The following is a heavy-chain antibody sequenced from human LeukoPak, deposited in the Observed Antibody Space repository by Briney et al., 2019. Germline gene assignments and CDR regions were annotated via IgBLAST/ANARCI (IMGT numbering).Heavy chain of an antibody. D-gene: IGHD2-21*02. J-gene: IGHJ4*02. V-gene: IGHV3-30*02. CDR3: AKDHHIVVVTAILT. CDR1: GFTFSSYG. Sequence: GGSLRLSCAASGFTFSSYGMHWVRQALGKGLEWVAFIRYDGSNKYYADSVKGRFTISRDNSKNTLYLQMNSLRAEDTAVYYCAKDHHIVVVTAILTWGQGTLVTVSS. CDR2: IRYDGSNK.